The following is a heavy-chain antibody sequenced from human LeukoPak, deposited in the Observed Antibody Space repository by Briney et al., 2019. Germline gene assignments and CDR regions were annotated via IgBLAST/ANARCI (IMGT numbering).Heavy chain of an antibody. D-gene: IGHD6-19*01. CDR2: INYGGGT. CDR1: GYTFTGYY. CDR3: ALAPGIAVAGTPLG. Sequence: ASVKVSCKASGYTFTGYYIHWVRQAPGQGLEWMGRINYGGGTSYAQKFQGRVTMTRDTSISTAYTELSRLRSDDTAVYYCALAPGIAVAGTPLGWGQGTLVTVSS. J-gene: IGHJ4*02. V-gene: IGHV1-2*06.